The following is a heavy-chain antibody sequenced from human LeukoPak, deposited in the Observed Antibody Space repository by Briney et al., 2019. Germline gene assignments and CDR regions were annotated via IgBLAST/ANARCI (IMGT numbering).Heavy chain of an antibody. CDR3: AREDTGGTYYYGSGSYEG. CDR1: GFTFSSYS. D-gene: IGHD3-10*01. V-gene: IGHV3-48*04. J-gene: IGHJ4*02. Sequence: PGGSLRLSCAASGFTFSSYSMNWVRQAPGKGLEWVSYISSSSSTIYYADSVKGRFTISRDNAKNSLYLQMNSLRAEDTAVYYCAREDTGGTYYYGSGSYEGWGQGTLVTVSS. CDR2: ISSSSSTI.